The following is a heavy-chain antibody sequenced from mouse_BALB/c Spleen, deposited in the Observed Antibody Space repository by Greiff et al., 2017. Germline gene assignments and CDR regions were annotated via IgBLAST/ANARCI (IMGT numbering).Heavy chain of an antibody. CDR3: ARDNYGNHFDY. D-gene: IGHD1-1*01. V-gene: IGHV7-3*02. CDR2: IRNKANGYTT. J-gene: IGHJ2*01. Sequence: DVKLVESGGGLVQPGGSLRLSCATSGFTFTDYYMSWVRQPPGKALEWLGFIRNKANGYTTEYSASVKGRFTISRDNSQSILYLQMNTLRAEDSATYYCARDNYGNHFDYWGQGTTLTVSS. CDR1: GFTFTDYY.